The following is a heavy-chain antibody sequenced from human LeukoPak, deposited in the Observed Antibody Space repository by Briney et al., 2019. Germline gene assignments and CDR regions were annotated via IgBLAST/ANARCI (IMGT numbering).Heavy chain of an antibody. CDR2: IKQDGSET. V-gene: IGHV3-7*01. CDR3: ARDGELGSPADAFDI. D-gene: IGHD1-26*01. CDR1: GFTFRSYW. J-gene: IGHJ3*02. Sequence: GGSLRLSCAASGFTFRSYWMTWVRQYPGKGLEWVANIKQDGSETYYADSVKGRFTISRDNAKRSLYLQMNSLRAEDTAVYYCARDGELGSPADAFDIWGQGTMVSVSS.